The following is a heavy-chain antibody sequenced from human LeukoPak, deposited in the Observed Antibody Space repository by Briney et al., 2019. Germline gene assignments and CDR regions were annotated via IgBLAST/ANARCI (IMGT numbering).Heavy chain of an antibody. CDR3: ARQLAVGWFDP. CDR1: GFTFSSYA. Sequence: GSLRLSCAASGFTFSSYAMSWVRQPPGKGLEWIGSIYYSGSTYYNPSLKSRVTISVDTSKNQFSLKLSSVTAADTAVYYCARQLAVGWFDPWGQGTLVTVSS. J-gene: IGHJ5*02. V-gene: IGHV4-39*01. D-gene: IGHD1-26*01. CDR2: IYYSGST.